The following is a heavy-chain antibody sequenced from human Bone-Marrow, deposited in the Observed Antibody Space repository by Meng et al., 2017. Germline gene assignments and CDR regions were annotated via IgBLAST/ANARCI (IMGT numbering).Heavy chain of an antibody. CDR3: ARLDDTGIDY. CDR1: GGSISSSFFY. J-gene: IGHJ4*02. Sequence: QLQLQEPGPGLVKPSETLSPTCTVSGGSISSSFFYWGWVRQPPGKGLEWIGSIYYTGSTYYNPSLKSRVTISIDTSKNQFSLKLSSVTAADTAVYYCARLDDTGIDYWGQGILVTVSS. CDR2: IYYTGST. V-gene: IGHV4-39*01. D-gene: IGHD5-18*01.